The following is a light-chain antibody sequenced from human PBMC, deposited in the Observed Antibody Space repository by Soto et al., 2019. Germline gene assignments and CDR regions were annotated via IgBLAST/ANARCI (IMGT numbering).Light chain of an antibody. V-gene: IGKV1-33*01. J-gene: IGKJ2*01. CDR2: DAS. Sequence: DVQMTQSTYSLSASVGDRVTSTCHACQDISNYLNWYQQKPGKAPKLLIYDASNLETGVPSRFSGSGSGTDFTFTISSLQPEDIATYYCQQYKDYVYTFGQGTKVDI. CDR1: QDISNY. CDR3: QQYKDYVYT.